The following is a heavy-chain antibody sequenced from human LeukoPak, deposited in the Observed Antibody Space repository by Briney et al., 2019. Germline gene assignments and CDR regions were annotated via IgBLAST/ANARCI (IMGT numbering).Heavy chain of an antibody. D-gene: IGHD3-22*01. CDR1: GFTFSSYG. CDR3: AKDDGFITPYCYFDL. Sequence: GGSLRLSCAASGFTFSSYGMHWVRQAPGKGLEWVALIWYDGSNKDYADSVKGRFTISRDNSKNTVYLQMSSLRAEDTAVYYCAKDDGFITPYCYFDLWGGGTRVTVSS. J-gene: IGHJ2*01. V-gene: IGHV3-33*06. CDR2: IWYDGSNK.